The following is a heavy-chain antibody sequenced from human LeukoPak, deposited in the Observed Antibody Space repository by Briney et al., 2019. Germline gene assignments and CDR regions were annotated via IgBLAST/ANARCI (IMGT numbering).Heavy chain of an antibody. J-gene: IGHJ4*02. Sequence: GESLRLSCAASGFTVSSNYMSWVRQAPGKGLEWVGFIRSKAYGGTTEYAASVKGRFTISRDDSKSIAYLQMNSLKTEDTAVYYCTRVVAGFGELLPWDYWGQGTLVTVSS. CDR1: GFTVSSNY. V-gene: IGHV3-49*04. D-gene: IGHD3-10*01. CDR3: TRVVAGFGELLPWDY. CDR2: IRSKAYGGTT.